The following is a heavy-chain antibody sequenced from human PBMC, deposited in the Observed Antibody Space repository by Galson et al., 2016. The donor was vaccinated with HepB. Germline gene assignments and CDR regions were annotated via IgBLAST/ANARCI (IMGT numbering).Heavy chain of an antibody. J-gene: IGHJ6*02. CDR1: GFTFTSSA. CDR2: ILVGAGNT. Sequence: SVKVSCKASGFTFTSSAVQWVRQARGQGLEWIGWILVGAGNTNYAQSFQGRVNITRDKAASTAYMELSGLTSEDTAVYYCAAEGGSYYYGLDVFGQGTTVTVSS. V-gene: IGHV1-58*01. D-gene: IGHD3-16*01. CDR3: AAEGGSYYYGLDV.